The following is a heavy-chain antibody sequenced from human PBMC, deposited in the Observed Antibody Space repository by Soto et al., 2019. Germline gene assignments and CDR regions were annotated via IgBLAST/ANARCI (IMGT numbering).Heavy chain of an antibody. J-gene: IGHJ3*02. CDR1: QFTFSSYA. CDR2: ISHDGTNK. V-gene: IGHV3-30-3*01. CDR3: AREGHRGSYLNDAFDI. D-gene: IGHD1-26*01. Sequence: TGGSLRLSCAASQFTFSSYAVHWVRQAPGKGLEWVAVISHDGTNKYYADSLKGRFIISRDNTKNTLYLQMNSLRAEDTAVYYCAREGHRGSYLNDAFDIWGQGTVVTVSS.